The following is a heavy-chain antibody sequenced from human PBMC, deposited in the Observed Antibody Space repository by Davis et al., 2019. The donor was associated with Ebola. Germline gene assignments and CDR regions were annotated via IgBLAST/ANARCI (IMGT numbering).Heavy chain of an antibody. Sequence: GESLKISCAASGFTVSSNYMSWVRQAPGKGLEWVSVIYSGGSTSYADSVKDRFTISRDNSKNTLYLQMNSLRVEDTAVYYCAKGAGYSYGYGELDYWGQGTLVTVSS. CDR1: GFTVSSNY. J-gene: IGHJ4*02. D-gene: IGHD5-18*01. V-gene: IGHV3-66*01. CDR2: IYSGGST. CDR3: AKGAGYSYGYGELDY.